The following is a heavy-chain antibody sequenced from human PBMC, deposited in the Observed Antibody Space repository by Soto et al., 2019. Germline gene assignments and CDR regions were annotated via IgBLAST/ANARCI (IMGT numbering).Heavy chain of an antibody. D-gene: IGHD3-10*01. J-gene: IGHJ5*01. CDR1: GGSFSGYY. Sequence: SETLSLTCAVYGGSFSGYYWSWIRQPPGKGLEWIGEINHSGSTNYNPSLKSRVTISVDTSKNQFSLKLSSVTAADTAVYYCARGAVWFGELLPFDSWGQGTLVTVSS. V-gene: IGHV4-34*01. CDR3: ARGAVWFGELLPFDS. CDR2: INHSGST.